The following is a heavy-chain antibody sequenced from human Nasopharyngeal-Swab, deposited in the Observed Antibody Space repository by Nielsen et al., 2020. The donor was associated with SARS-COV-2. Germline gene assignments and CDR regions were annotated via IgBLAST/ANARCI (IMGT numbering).Heavy chain of an antibody. CDR2: INSDGSST. Sequence: GESLKISCAASGFTFSSYWMHWVRQAPGKGLVWVSRINSDGSSTSYADSVKGRFTISRDNAKKTLYLQMNSLRAEDTAVYYCARNSSSWGFFDFWGQGTLVTVSS. V-gene: IGHV3-74*01. D-gene: IGHD6-13*01. J-gene: IGHJ4*02. CDR1: GFTFSSYW. CDR3: ARNSSSWGFFDF.